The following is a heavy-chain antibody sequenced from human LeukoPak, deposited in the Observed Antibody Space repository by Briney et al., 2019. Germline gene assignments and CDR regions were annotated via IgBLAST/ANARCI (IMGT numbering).Heavy chain of an antibody. J-gene: IGHJ3*02. D-gene: IGHD5-18*01. V-gene: IGHV4-59*01. CDR2: IYYSGSA. CDR1: GGSMNNYF. CDR3: ARARVYSYGLTNGDNAFDI. Sequence: PSETLSLTCTVSGGSMNNYFWTWIRQSPGKGLEWIGYIYYSGSANYNPSLKSRVTMSVDTSKNQFSLNLNSVTAADTAVYYCARARVYSYGLTNGDNAFDIWGQGTMVTVSS.